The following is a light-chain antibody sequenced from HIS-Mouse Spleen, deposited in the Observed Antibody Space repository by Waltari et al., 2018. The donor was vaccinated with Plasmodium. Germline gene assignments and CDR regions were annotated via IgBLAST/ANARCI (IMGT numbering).Light chain of an antibody. Sequence: SYELTQPPSVSVSPGQTARITCSGDALPKKYAYWYQPKSGQAPVLVIYVDSKRPARIPERFSGSSSGTMATLTISGAQVEDEADYYCYSTDSSGNHRVFGGGTKLTVL. V-gene: IGLV3-10*01. CDR1: ALPKKY. CDR2: VDS. CDR3: YSTDSSGNHRV. J-gene: IGLJ3*02.